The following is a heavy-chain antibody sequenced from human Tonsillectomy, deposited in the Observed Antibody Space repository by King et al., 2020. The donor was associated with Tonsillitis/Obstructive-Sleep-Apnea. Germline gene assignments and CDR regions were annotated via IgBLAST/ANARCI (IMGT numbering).Heavy chain of an antibody. Sequence: VQLVQSGGVVVQPGGSLRLSCAASGFTFDDYTMHWVRQAPGKGLEWVSLISWDGGSTYCSDSVKGRFTNPRDNSKNSLYLQMNSLRTEDTALYYCAKDNSSSPLDYYYMDVWGKGTTVTVSS. D-gene: IGHD6-6*01. CDR2: ISWDGGST. V-gene: IGHV3-43*01. CDR1: GFTFDDYT. CDR3: AKDNSSSPLDYYYMDV. J-gene: IGHJ6*03.